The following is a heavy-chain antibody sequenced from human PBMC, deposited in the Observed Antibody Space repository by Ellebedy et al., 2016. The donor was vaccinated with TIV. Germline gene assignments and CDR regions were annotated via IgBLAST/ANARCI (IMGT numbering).Heavy chain of an antibody. CDR2: INSDGSST. Sequence: GGSLRLXXAASGFTFSSYWMHWVRQAPGKGLVWVSRINSDGSSTSYADSVKGRFTISRDNAKNTLYLQMNSLRAEDTAVYYCARGAREQTIESGFFDYWGQGNLVTVSS. J-gene: IGHJ4*02. V-gene: IGHV3-74*01. CDR1: GFTFSSYW. CDR3: ARGAREQTIESGFFDY. D-gene: IGHD1-26*01.